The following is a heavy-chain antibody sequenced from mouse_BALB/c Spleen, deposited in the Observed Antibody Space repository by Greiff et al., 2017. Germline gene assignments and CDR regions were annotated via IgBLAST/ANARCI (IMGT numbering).Heavy chain of an antibody. V-gene: IGHV2-2*02. D-gene: IGHD2-14*01. Sequence: VQGVESGPGLVQPSQSLSITCTVSGFSLTSYGVHWVRQSPGKGLEWLGVIWSGGSTDYNAAFISRLSISKDNSKSQVFFKMNSLQANDTAIYYCANHRFYAMDYWGQGTSVTVSS. CDR2: IWSGGST. J-gene: IGHJ4*01. CDR1: GFSLTSYG. CDR3: ANHRFYAMDY.